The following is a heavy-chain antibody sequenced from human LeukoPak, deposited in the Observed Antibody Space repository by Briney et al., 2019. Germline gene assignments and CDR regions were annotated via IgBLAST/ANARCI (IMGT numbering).Heavy chain of an antibody. Sequence: GGSLRLSCAASGLSFSSYWMSWFRQAPGKGLEWVANIKQDGSEKYHVDSVKGRFTVSRDNAKNLLYLQLNSLRAEDTAVYYCAKLQWGPPDHWGQGTLVTVSS. D-gene: IGHD1-26*01. CDR1: GLSFSSYW. J-gene: IGHJ4*02. V-gene: IGHV3-7*03. CDR3: AKLQWGPPDH. CDR2: IKQDGSEK.